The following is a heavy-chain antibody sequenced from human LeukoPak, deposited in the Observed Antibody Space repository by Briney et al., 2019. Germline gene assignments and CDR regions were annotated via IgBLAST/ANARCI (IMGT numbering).Heavy chain of an antibody. CDR3: ARALAVAGTGY. CDR2: IKEDGSEK. CDR1: GFTFSSYW. J-gene: IGHJ4*02. Sequence: GGSLRLSCAGSGFTFSSYWMSWVRQAPGKGLEWVANIKEDGSEKYYVDSVKGRFTISRDNAKNSLHLQMNSLRVEDTAVYYCARALAVAGTGYWGQGTLVTVSS. V-gene: IGHV3-7*01. D-gene: IGHD6-19*01.